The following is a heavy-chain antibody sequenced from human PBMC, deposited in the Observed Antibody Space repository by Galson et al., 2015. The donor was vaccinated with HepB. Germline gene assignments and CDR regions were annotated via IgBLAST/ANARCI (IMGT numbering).Heavy chain of an antibody. Sequence: SLRLSCAASGFSFSNDWMDWVRQAPGKGLEWVANIKDDGSVQYYVDSVKGRFTVSRDNVENSLYLQMTSLRTEDTAVYYCSRFLGDWGQGTLVTVSS. J-gene: IGHJ4*02. CDR3: SRFLGD. CDR2: IKDDGSVQ. V-gene: IGHV3-7*01. CDR1: GFSFSNDW. D-gene: IGHD3-16*01.